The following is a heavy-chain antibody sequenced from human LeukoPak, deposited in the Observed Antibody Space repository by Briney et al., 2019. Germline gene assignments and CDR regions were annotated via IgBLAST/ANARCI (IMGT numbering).Heavy chain of an antibody. Sequence: GGSLRLSCAASGFTFSSYSMNWVRQAPGKGLEWVSSISSSSYIYYADSVKGRFTISRDNAKNSLYLQMNSLRAGDTAVYYCARDKDIVVVLREEVYYYGMDVWGQGTTVTVSS. D-gene: IGHD2-2*01. V-gene: IGHV3-21*01. CDR3: ARDKDIVVVLREEVYYYGMDV. J-gene: IGHJ6*02. CDR1: GFTFSSYS. CDR2: ISSSSYI.